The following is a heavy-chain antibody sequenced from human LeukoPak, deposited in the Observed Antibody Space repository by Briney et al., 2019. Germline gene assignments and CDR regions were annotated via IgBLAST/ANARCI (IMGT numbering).Heavy chain of an antibody. CDR1: GGSISSGGYY. V-gene: IGHV4-31*03. CDR2: IYYSGST. D-gene: IGHD2-2*02. CDR3: ARDSADCSSTSCYSHYMDV. J-gene: IGHJ6*03. Sequence: SETLSLTCTVSGGSISSGGYYWSWIRQHPGKGLEWIGYIYYSGSTYYNPFLKSRVTISVDTSKNQFSLKLSSVTAADTAVYYCARDSADCSSTSCYSHYMDVWGKGTTVTVSS.